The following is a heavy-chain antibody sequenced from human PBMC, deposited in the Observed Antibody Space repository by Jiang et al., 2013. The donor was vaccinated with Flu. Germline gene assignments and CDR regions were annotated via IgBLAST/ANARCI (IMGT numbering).Heavy chain of an antibody. V-gene: IGHV4-59*08. CDR1: GGSISSYY. D-gene: IGHD1-14*01. J-gene: IGHJ2*01. Sequence: VQLVESGPGLVKPSETLSLTCTVSGGSISSYYWSWIRQPPGKGLEWIGYIYYSGSTNYNPSLKSRVTISVDTSKNQFSLKLSSVTAADTAVYYCARLRKDRYFDLWGRGTLVTVSS. CDR2: IYYSGST. CDR3: ARLRKDRYFDL.